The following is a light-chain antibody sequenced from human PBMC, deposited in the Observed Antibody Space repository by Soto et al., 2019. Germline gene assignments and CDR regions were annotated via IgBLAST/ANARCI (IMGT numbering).Light chain of an antibody. J-gene: IGKJ2*01. CDR1: QTVSTTY. CDR2: GTS. Sequence: IVLTQSPGTLSLSPGQRATLSCRASQTVSTTYLAWYQQKPGQAPGLLIYGTSTRATGVPDRFSGSGSVNDFTLTISSLEPEAFAVYYCQQYGNSPRYTFGQGTKLEIK. CDR3: QQYGNSPRYT. V-gene: IGKV3-20*01.